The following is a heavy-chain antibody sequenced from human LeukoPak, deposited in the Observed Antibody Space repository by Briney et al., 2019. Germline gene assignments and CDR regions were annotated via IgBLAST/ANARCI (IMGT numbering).Heavy chain of an antibody. J-gene: IGHJ4*02. CDR1: GGTFSSYA. CDR2: IIPIFGTA. V-gene: IGHV1-69*05. Sequence: ASVKVSCKASGGTFSSYAISWVRQAPGQGLEWMGGIIPIFGTANYAQKFQGRVTMTRDMSTSTVYTELSSLRSEDTAVYYCARDTPFGARWPLDYWGQGTLVTVSS. CDR3: ARDTPFGARWPLDY. D-gene: IGHD3-10*01.